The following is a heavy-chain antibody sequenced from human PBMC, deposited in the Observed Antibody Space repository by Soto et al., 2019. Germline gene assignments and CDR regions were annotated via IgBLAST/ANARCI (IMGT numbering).Heavy chain of an antibody. J-gene: IGHJ4*02. Sequence: QLQLQESGPGLVKPSETLSLTCTVSGGSISTSSYYWGWIRQPPGKGLEWIGSIYYSGSTSYNPSLKSRVTISVATSKNQFSLKLSSVTAADTAVYYCARDYDSSGDYWGQGTLVTVSS. CDR2: IYYSGST. CDR1: GGSISTSSYY. CDR3: ARDYDSSGDY. V-gene: IGHV4-39*01. D-gene: IGHD3-22*01.